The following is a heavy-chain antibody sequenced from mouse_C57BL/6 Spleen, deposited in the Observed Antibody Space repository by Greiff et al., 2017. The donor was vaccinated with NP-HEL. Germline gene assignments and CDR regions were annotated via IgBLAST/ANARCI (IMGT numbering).Heavy chain of an antibody. J-gene: IGHJ2*01. CDR3: ARSLYYGSSPDY. D-gene: IGHD1-1*01. Sequence: EVQLQQSGPVLVKPGASVKMSCKASGYTFTDYYMNWVKQSPGKSLEWIGVINPYNGGTSYNQKFKGKATLTVDKSSSTAYMELNSLTSEDSAVYYCARSLYYGSSPDYWGQGTTLTVSS. CDR2: INPYNGGT. CDR1: GYTFTDYY. V-gene: IGHV1-19*01.